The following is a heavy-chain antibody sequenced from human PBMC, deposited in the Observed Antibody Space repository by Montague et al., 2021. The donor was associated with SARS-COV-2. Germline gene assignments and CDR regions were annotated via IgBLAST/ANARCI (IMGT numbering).Heavy chain of an antibody. D-gene: IGHD6-13*01. CDR3: ARADSSSWTWYFDL. CDR1: GFTFSSYD. Sequence: FLRLSCAASGFTFSSYDMHWVRQATGKGLEWVSAIGTAGDTYYPGSVKGRFTISRENAKNSLYLQMNSLRAGDTAVYYCARADSSSWTWYFDLWGRGTLVTVSS. V-gene: IGHV3-13*01. CDR2: IGTAGDT. J-gene: IGHJ2*01.